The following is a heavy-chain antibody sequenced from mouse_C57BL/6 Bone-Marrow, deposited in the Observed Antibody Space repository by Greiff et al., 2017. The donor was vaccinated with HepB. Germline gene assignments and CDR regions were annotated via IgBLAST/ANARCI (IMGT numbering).Heavy chain of an antibody. Sequence: QVQLQQSGAELARPGASVKLSCKASGYTFTSYGISWVKQRTGQGLEWIGEIYPRSGNTYYNEKFKGKATLTADKSSSTEYMELRRLTSEDSAVYFCARSGFTTVVATSSDFDYWGQGTTLTVSS. D-gene: IGHD1-1*01. J-gene: IGHJ2*01. CDR1: GYTFTSYG. V-gene: IGHV1-81*01. CDR3: ARSGFTTVVATSSDFDY. CDR2: IYPRSGNT.